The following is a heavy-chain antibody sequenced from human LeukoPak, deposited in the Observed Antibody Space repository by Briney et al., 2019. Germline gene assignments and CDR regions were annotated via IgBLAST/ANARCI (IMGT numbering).Heavy chain of an antibody. V-gene: IGHV3-9*01. Sequence: GGSLRLSCAASGFTFDDYAVHWVRQAPGKGLEWVSGISWNSGSIGYADSVKGRFTISRDNAKNSLYLQMNSLRAEDTALYYCASLGASDYWGQGTLVTVSS. CDR2: ISWNSGSI. CDR1: GFTFDDYA. CDR3: ASLGASDY. J-gene: IGHJ4*02. D-gene: IGHD1-26*01.